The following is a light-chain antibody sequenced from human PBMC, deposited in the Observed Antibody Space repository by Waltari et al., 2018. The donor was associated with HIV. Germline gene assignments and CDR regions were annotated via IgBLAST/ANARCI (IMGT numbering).Light chain of an antibody. Sequence: EIVMTQSPATLSVSPGERATLSCRASQSVTTNLAWYQQKPGQAPRVLIYGASTSASGIPARFSGSGSGTEFTLTISSLQPEDFAVYYCQQYYNWPPSWTFDQGTKVEIK. CDR1: QSVTTN. V-gene: IGKV3-15*01. CDR3: QQYYNWPPSWT. CDR2: GAS. J-gene: IGKJ1*01.